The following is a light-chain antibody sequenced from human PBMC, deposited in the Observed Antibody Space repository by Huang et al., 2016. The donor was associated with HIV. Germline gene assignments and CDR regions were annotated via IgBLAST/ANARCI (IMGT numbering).Light chain of an antibody. CDR1: QSVSSN. Sequence: EIVMTQSPATLSVSPGERATLSCRASQSVSSNLSWYQQKPGQAPRLFISGASTRATGIPARFTGSGSGTEFTLTISSLQSEDFAVYYCQQHNNWPRTFGQGTKLEIK. J-gene: IGKJ2*01. CDR2: GAS. V-gene: IGKV3-15*01. CDR3: QQHNNWPRT.